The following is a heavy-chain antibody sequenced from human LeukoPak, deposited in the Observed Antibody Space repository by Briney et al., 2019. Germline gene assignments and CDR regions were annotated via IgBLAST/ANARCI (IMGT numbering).Heavy chain of an antibody. V-gene: IGHV3-48*01. CDR1: GFTFSSYG. CDR2: ISSSSSTI. CDR3: AKELDSSGYYFSAFDF. Sequence: GGSLRLSCAASGFTFSSYGMHWVRQAPGKGLEWVSYISSSSSTIYYADSVKGRFTISRDNAKNSLYLQMNSLRAEDTAVYYCAKELDSSGYYFSAFDFWGQGTMVTVSS. D-gene: IGHD3-22*01. J-gene: IGHJ3*01.